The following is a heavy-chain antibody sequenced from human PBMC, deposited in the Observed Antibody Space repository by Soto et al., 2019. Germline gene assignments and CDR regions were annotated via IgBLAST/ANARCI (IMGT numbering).Heavy chain of an antibody. V-gene: IGHV4-61*01. CDR3: ARAESTEGGYYFDY. CDR1: GGPVSSGSYY. D-gene: IGHD1-26*01. J-gene: IGHJ4*02. CDR2: IYYSGST. Sequence: SETLSLTCTVSGGPVSSGSYYWSWIRQPPGKGLEWIGYIYYSGSTNYNPSLKSRVTISVDTSKNQFSLKLSSVTAADTAVYYCARAESTEGGYYFDYWGQGTLVTVSS.